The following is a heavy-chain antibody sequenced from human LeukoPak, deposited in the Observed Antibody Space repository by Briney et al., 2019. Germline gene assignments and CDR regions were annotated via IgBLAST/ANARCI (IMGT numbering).Heavy chain of an antibody. D-gene: IGHD6-19*01. CDR2: IRYDGSDK. CDR1: GFTFSNFG. Sequence: SGGSLRLSCAASGFTFSNFGMHWVRQAPGKGLEWAAFIRYDGSDKYYADSVKGRFSISRDNSKNTLYLEMNSLRAEDTAVYYCARNSSGRFDNRGQGTLVTVSS. V-gene: IGHV3-30*02. CDR3: ARNSSGRFDN. J-gene: IGHJ4*02.